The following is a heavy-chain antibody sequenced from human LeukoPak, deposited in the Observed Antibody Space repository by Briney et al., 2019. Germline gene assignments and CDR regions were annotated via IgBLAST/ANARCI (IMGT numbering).Heavy chain of an antibody. D-gene: IGHD3-16*02. J-gene: IGHJ6*03. CDR3: AKEPYRSSYYYYMDV. Sequence: GGSLRLSCAASGFTFDDYAMHWVRHAPGKGLEWVSLISWDGGSTYYADSVKGRFTISRDNSKNSLYLQMNSLRAEDTALYYCAKEPYRSSYYYYMDVWGKGTTVTVSS. CDR1: GFTFDDYA. CDR2: ISWDGGST. V-gene: IGHV3-43D*03.